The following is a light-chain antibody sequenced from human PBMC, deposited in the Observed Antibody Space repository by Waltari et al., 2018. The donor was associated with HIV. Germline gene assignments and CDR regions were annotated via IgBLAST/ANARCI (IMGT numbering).Light chain of an antibody. V-gene: IGKV1-8*01. Sequence: ATRMTQSPSSLSASTGDKVTITCRASQDIGNYLAWYQQKPGKAPKLIIYGASTLQSGVPPRFSGSGSGTDFTLTINCLQSEDFATYFCQQCYNNPRTFGQGTKVEIK. CDR2: GAS. CDR1: QDIGNY. J-gene: IGKJ1*01. CDR3: QQCYNNPRT.